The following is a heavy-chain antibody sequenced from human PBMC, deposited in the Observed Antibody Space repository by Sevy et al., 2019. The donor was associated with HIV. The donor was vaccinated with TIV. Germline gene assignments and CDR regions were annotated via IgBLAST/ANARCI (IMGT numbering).Heavy chain of an antibody. CDR1: GFTFNTHA. Sequence: GGSLRLSCAASGFTFNTHAMNWVRQAPGKGLEWVAGIRATGGGTYYTDSVKGRFTVSRDNSQNTLYLQMNSLRADDTAIYYCAKALNPALESMIEVIFRTLKGFDVWGKGTMVTVSS. V-gene: IGHV3-23*01. J-gene: IGHJ3*01. CDR3: AKALNPALESMIEVIFRTLKGFDV. D-gene: IGHD3-22*01. CDR2: IRATGGGT.